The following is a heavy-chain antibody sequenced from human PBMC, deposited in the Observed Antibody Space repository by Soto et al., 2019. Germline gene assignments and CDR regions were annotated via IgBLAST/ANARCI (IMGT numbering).Heavy chain of an antibody. J-gene: IGHJ5*02. D-gene: IGHD4-4*01. CDR3: ARDDYRWNWFDP. CDR1: GFTFSSYN. CDR2: ISDSSSTI. Sequence: GGSLRLSCAASGFTFSSYNMNWVRQAPGKGLEWVSYISDSSSTIYYADSVKGRFTISRDNAKNSLYLQMNSLRAEDTAVYYCARDDYRWNWFDPWGQGTLVTVSS. V-gene: IGHV3-48*01.